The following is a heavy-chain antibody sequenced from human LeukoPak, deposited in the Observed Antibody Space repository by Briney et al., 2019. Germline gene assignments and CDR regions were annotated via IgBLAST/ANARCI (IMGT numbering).Heavy chain of an antibody. V-gene: IGHV4-39*07. CDR2: IYYSGST. J-gene: IGHJ4*02. D-gene: IGHD5-18*01. CDR3: ARGEQLWLRLDYFDY. CDR1: GGSISSSSYY. Sequence: KASETLSLTCTASGGSISSSSYYWGWIRQPPGKGLKWIGSIYYSGSTYYNPSLKSRVTISVDTSKNQFSLKLSSVIAADTAVYYCARGEQLWLRLDYFDYWGQGTLATVSS.